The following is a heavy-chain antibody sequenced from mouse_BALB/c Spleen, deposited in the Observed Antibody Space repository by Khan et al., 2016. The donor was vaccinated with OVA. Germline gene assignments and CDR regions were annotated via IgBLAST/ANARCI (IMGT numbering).Heavy chain of an antibody. D-gene: IGHD1-2*01. J-gene: IGHJ3*01. CDR2: INPGSGDI. CDR1: GYTFTDYY. CDR3: ARRNYFGYTFAY. Sequence: QVQLQQSGAELARPGASVKLSCKASGYTFTDYYINWVKQRTGQGLEWIGEINPGSGDIYYNEKFKGKATLTADKSSSTAYMQLISLTSEDSAFYFCARRNYFGYTFAYWGQGTLVTVSA. V-gene: IGHV1-77*01.